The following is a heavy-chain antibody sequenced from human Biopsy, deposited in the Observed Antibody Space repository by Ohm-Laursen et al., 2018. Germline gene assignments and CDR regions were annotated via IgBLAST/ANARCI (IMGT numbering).Heavy chain of an antibody. J-gene: IGHJ6*02. D-gene: IGHD4-23*01. V-gene: IGHV3-11*01. CDR3: ARDTRWSPYSMDV. Sequence: SLRLSCAATVFSFSDYHMRWIRPAPGWGLEWVSYISGGGTIYYGDSMKGRVTISRDNAKNSLYLQMHSLRAEDTAVYYCARDTRWSPYSMDVWGQGTTVTVSS. CDR2: ISGGGTI. CDR1: VFSFSDYH.